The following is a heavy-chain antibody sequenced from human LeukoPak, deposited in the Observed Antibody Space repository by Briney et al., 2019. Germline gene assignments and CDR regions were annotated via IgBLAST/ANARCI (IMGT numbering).Heavy chain of an antibody. V-gene: IGHV3-30*19. CDR1: GFTFSSYG. CDR2: ISYDGGNK. J-gene: IGHJ6*02. D-gene: IGHD2-2*01. CDR3: ARVVVPASYYYYGMDV. Sequence: GRSLRLSCAASGFTFSSYGMHWVRQAPGKGLEWVAVISYDGGNKYYGDSVKGRFTISRDNSKNTLYLQMNSLRVEDTAVYYCARVVVPASYYYYGMDVWGQGTTVTVSS.